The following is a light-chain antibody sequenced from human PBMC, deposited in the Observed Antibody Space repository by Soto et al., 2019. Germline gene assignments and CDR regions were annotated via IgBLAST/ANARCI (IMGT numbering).Light chain of an antibody. V-gene: IGLV2-11*01. CDR2: DVT. CDR1: SSDVGGYNY. J-gene: IGLJ2*01. Sequence: SVLTQPRSVSGSPGQSVTISCTGTSSDVGGYNYVSWFQQHPGKAPKVMIYDVTERPSGVPDRFSGSKSGNTASLTISGLQADDEADYYCCSYAGSYTFLFGGGTKLTVL. CDR3: CSYAGSYTFL.